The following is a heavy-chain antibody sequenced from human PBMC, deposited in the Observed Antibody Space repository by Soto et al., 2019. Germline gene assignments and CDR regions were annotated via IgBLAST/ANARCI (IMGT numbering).Heavy chain of an antibody. V-gene: IGHV3-33*01. CDR3: ASSKQWLVHYFDY. D-gene: IGHD6-19*01. CDR2: IWYDGGNK. J-gene: IGHJ4*02. Sequence: QVQLVESGGGVVQPGRSLRLSCAASGFTFSSYGMHWVRQAPGKGLEWVAVIWYDGGNKYYADSVKGRFTISRDNSKNTLYLQMTSLRAEDTAVYYCASSKQWLVHYFDYWGQGTLVTVSS. CDR1: GFTFSSYG.